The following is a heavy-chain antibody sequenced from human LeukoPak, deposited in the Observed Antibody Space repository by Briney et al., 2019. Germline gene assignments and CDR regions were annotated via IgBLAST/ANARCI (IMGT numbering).Heavy chain of an antibody. V-gene: IGHV1-46*01. D-gene: IGHD6-19*01. CDR2: IYPRDGST. Sequence: ASVKVSCKASGYTFTSNYIHWVRQAPGQGLEWMGMIYPRDGSTSYAQKFQGRVTMTRNISISTAYMELSSLTSEDTAVYYCASRIAVAGTSDYWGQGTLVTVSS. CDR1: GYTFTSNY. CDR3: ASRIAVAGTSDY. J-gene: IGHJ4*02.